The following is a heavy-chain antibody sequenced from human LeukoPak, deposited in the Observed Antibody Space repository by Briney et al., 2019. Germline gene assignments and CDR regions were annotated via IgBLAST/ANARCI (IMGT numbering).Heavy chain of an antibody. CDR3: AKDIYDYGDYVRRLNTDY. V-gene: IGHV3-30*18. J-gene: IGHJ4*02. CDR1: GFTFSSYG. Sequence: GGSLRLSCAASGFTFSSYGMPWVRQAPGKGLEWVAVISYDGSNKYYADSVKGRFTISRDNSKNTLYLQMNSLRAEDTAVYYCAKDIYDYGDYVRRLNTDYWGQGTLVTVSS. D-gene: IGHD4-17*01. CDR2: ISYDGSNK.